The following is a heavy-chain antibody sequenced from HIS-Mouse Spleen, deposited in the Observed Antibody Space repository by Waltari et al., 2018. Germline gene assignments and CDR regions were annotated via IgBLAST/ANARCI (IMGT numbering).Heavy chain of an antibody. CDR1: GFTFSDHY. V-gene: IGHV3-72*01. Sequence: EVQLVESGGGLVQPGGSLRLSCAASGFTFSDHYMDWVRQAPGKGLEWVGRTRNKANSYTAEYAASEKGRFNISRDNAKNALYLQMNSLGAEDTAVYYCARVAWGRRGNAFDIWGQGTMVTVSS. CDR3: ARVAWGRRGNAFDI. D-gene: IGHD3-16*01. J-gene: IGHJ3*02. CDR2: TRNKANSYTA.